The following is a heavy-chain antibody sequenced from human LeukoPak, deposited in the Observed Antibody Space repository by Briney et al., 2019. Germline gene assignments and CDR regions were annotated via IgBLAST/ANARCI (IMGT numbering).Heavy chain of an antibody. CDR2: ITHSGST. V-gene: IGHV4-34*01. CDR3: ARNLATVVTPNAFDI. J-gene: IGHJ3*02. Sequence: SETLSLTCAVYGGSFSSYYWSWIRQPPGKGLEWIGEITHSGSTNYNPSLKSRVTLSVDTSRNQFSLKLSSVTAADTAVYYCARNLATVVTPNAFDIWGQGTMVTVSS. CDR1: GGSFSSYY. D-gene: IGHD4-23*01.